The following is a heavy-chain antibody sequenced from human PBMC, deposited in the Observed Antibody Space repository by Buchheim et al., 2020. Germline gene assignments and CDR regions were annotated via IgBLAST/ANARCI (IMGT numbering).Heavy chain of an antibody. J-gene: IGHJ5*02. CDR2: INPSGGST. V-gene: IGHV1-46*01. Sequence: QVQLVQSGAEVKKPGASVKVSCKASGYTFTSYYMHWVRQAPGQGLEWMGIINPSGGSTSYAQKFQGRVTMTRDTSTSTVYMELSSLRSEDTAVYDCERDLAYCNSTSCYRNWFDPWGQGTL. D-gene: IGHD2-2*02. CDR3: ERDLAYCNSTSCYRNWFDP. CDR1: GYTFTSYY.